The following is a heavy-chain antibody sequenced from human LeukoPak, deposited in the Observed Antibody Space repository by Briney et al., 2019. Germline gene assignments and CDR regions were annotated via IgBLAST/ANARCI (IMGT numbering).Heavy chain of an antibody. Sequence: GGSLRLSCAASGFTFSSDAMSWVRQAPGKGLEWVSAISGSGGSTYYADSVKGRFTISRDNSKNTLYLQMNSLRAEDTAVYYCAKATIFGVVRFDYWGQGTLVTVSS. V-gene: IGHV3-23*01. CDR3: AKATIFGVVRFDY. CDR2: ISGSGGST. CDR1: GFTFSSDA. J-gene: IGHJ4*02. D-gene: IGHD3-3*01.